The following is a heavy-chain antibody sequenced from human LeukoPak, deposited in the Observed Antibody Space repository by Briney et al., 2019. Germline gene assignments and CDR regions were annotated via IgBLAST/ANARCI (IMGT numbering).Heavy chain of an antibody. V-gene: IGHV4-59*08. D-gene: IGHD6-19*01. J-gene: IGHJ4*02. CDR3: AKYGNGGWLIDY. CDR1: GGSIGSNY. CDR2: IYYTGGT. Sequence: SETLSLTCTVSGGSIGSNYWTWIRQPPGKGLEHIGYIYYTGGTNYNPSLKSRVTISVDTSKNQFSLKLSSVTAADTAVYFCAKYGNGGWLIDYGGQGPRVTVSS.